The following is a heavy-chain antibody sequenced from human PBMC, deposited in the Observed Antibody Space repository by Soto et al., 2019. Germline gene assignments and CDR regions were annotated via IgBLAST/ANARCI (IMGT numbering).Heavy chain of an antibody. Sequence: PSETLSLTCAVSGGSISSGGYSWSWIRQPPGKGLEWIGYIYHSGSTYYNPSLKSRVTISVDRSKNQFSLKLSSVTAADTAVYYCARDSYYYDSSGYYSIAFDIWGQGTMVTVSS. D-gene: IGHD3-22*01. CDR3: ARDSYYYDSSGYYSIAFDI. CDR2: IYHSGST. J-gene: IGHJ3*02. V-gene: IGHV4-30-2*01. CDR1: GGSISSGGYS.